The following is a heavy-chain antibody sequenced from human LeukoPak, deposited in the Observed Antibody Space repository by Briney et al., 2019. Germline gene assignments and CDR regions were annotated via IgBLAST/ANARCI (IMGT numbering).Heavy chain of an antibody. CDR1: GYTFTSYY. D-gene: IGHD3-22*01. J-gene: IGHJ4*02. V-gene: IGHV1-46*01. CDR2: INPSGGST. CDR3: ARAGENYYDSSGYYYG. Sequence: ASVKVSCKASGYTFTSYYMHWVRQAPGQGLEWMGIINPSGGSTSYAQKFQGRVTMTRDTSTSTVCMELSSLRSEDTAVYYCARAGENYYDSSGYYYGWGQGTLVTVSS.